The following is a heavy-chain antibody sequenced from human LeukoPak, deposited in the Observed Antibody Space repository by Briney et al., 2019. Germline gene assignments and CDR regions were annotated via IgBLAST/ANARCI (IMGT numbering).Heavy chain of an antibody. V-gene: IGHV4-59*01. Sequence: SETLSLTCTVSGGSISSYYWSWIRQPPGKGLEWIGYIYYSGSTNYNPSLKSRVTISVDTSKNQFSLKLSSVTAADTAVYYCARAHFLGYCSGGSCYNWFDPWGQGTLVTVSS. CDR1: GGSISSYY. CDR2: IYYSGST. D-gene: IGHD2-15*01. J-gene: IGHJ5*02. CDR3: ARAHFLGYCSGGSCYNWFDP.